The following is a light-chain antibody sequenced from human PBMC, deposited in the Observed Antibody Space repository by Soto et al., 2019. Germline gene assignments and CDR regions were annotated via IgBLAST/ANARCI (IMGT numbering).Light chain of an antibody. J-gene: IGKJ2*01. Sequence: DIQMTQSPSTLSASVGDRVTITCRASQSISSWLAWYQQKPGKAPKLLIYKASSLESGVPSRFSGSGSGTEFTLTISSLQPDDFATYYCQQRASWPPFTFGQGTKLEV. V-gene: IGKV1-5*03. CDR1: QSISSW. CDR3: QQRASWPPFT. CDR2: KAS.